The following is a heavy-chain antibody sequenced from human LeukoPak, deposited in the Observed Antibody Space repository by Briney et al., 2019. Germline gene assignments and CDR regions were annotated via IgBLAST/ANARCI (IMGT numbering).Heavy chain of an antibody. CDR2: IYYSGST. V-gene: IGHV4-39*07. CDR1: GGSISSSSYY. D-gene: IGHD4-17*01. J-gene: IGHJ6*03. Sequence: SETLSLTCTVSGGSISSSSYYWGWIRQPPGKGLEWIGSIYYSGSTYYNPSLKSRVTISVDTSKNQFSLKLSSVTAADTAVYYCARASTESYYYYMDVWGKGTTVIVSS. CDR3: ARASTESYYYYMDV.